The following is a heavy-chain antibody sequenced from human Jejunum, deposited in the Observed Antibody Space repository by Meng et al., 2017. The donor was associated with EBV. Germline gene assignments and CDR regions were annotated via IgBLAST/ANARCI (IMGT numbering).Heavy chain of an antibody. D-gene: IGHD2-8*02. Sequence: QAELVQSGSELKKAGASVKVSCKASGYTFTSSGINWVRQAPGQGLEWMGWINTNTGYPTYAQDFTGRFVFSLDTSVSTAYLQISSLSTEDNAVYYCARVRPGGGWFDPWGQGTLVTVSS. CDR1: GYTFTSSG. V-gene: IGHV7-4-1*01. J-gene: IGHJ5*02. CDR3: ARVRPGGGWFDP. CDR2: INTNTGYP.